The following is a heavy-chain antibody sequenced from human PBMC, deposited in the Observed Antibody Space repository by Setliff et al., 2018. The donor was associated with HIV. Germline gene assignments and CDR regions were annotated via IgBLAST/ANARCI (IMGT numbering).Heavy chain of an antibody. CDR3: ARLGSGWSDSYYYAMDV. D-gene: IGHD6-19*01. CDR2: ISTYSDET. Sequence: ASVKVSCKPSGYTFTTYGLSWVRQAPGQGLEWMGWISTYSDETSYSQNLQGRVTMTTDTSTSTAYMELRSLRSDDTAVYFCARLGSGWSDSYYYAMDVWGQGTTVTVS. J-gene: IGHJ6*02. CDR1: GYTFTTYG. V-gene: IGHV1-18*01.